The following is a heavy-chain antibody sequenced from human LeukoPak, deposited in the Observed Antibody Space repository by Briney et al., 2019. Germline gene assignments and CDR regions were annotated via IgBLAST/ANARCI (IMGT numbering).Heavy chain of an antibody. V-gene: IGHV4-4*02. CDR2: IYHDGST. J-gene: IGHJ4*02. D-gene: IGHD5-18*01. Sequence: SETLSLTCAVSGGSISSNNWWIWVRQSPEKGLEWIGEIYHDGSTNYNPPLKSRVTISMDKSKNQLSLKLNFVTAADTAVYYCARDRGGYTYSHDYWGQGTLVTVSS. CDR1: GGSISSNNW. CDR3: ARDRGGYTYSHDY.